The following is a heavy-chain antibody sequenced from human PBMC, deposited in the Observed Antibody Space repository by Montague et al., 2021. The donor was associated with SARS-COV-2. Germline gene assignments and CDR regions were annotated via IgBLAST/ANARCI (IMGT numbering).Heavy chain of an antibody. CDR3: ARTGYSSGWHSFDY. J-gene: IGHJ4*02. CDR2: INHSGST. CDR1: GGSFSGYY. D-gene: IGHD6-19*01. Sequence: SETLSLTCAVYGGSFSGYYWSWIRRPPGKGLEWIGEINHSGSTNYNPSLKSRVTISVDTSKNQFSLKLSSVTAADTAVYYCARTGYSSGWHSFDYWGQGTLVTVSS. V-gene: IGHV4-34*01.